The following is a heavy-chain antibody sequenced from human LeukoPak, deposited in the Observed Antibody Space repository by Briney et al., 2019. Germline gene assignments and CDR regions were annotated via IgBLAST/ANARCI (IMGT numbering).Heavy chain of an antibody. J-gene: IGHJ4*02. CDR1: GGSISSSSYY. CDR3: VRSSSSIFDY. CDR2: IYHSGST. D-gene: IGHD6-6*01. V-gene: IGHV4-39*07. Sequence: PSETLSLTCTVSGGSISSSSYYWGWIRQPPGKGLEWIGSIYHSGSTYYNPSLKSRVSRSVDTSKNQFSLKLSSVTASDTAVYYCVRSSSSIFDYWGQGTLVTVSP.